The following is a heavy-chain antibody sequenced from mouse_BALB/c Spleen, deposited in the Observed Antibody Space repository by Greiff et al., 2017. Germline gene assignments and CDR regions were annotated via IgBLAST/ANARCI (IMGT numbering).Heavy chain of an antibody. CDR3: ARGDGSSYWYFDV. Sequence: QVQLQQSGPGLVAPSQSLSITCTVSGFSLTGYGVNWVRQPPGKGLEWLGMIWGDGSPDYNSALKSRLSISKDNSKSQVFLKMNSLQTDDTARYYCARGDGSSYWYFDVWGAGTTVTVSS. D-gene: IGHD1-1*01. J-gene: IGHJ1*01. CDR1: GFSLTGYG. CDR2: IWGDGSP. V-gene: IGHV2-6-7*01.